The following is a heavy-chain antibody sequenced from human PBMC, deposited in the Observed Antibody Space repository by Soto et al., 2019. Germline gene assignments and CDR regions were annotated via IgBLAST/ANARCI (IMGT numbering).Heavy chain of an antibody. CDR1: GGSISRYY. CDR3: ARDNWNGNYSYGMDV. J-gene: IGHJ6*02. CDR2: ISYSGGT. Sequence: PSETLSLTCTVSGGSISRYYWSWIRQPPGRGLEWIRNISYSGGTNYNPSLRSRVTISVDTSKNQLSLKLSSVTAADTAVYYCARDNWNGNYSYGMDVSGQGSTATVSS. D-gene: IGHD1-20*01. V-gene: IGHV4-59*01.